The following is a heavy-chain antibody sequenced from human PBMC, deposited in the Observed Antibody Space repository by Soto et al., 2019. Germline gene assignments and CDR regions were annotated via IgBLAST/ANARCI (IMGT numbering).Heavy chain of an antibody. D-gene: IGHD2-15*01. CDR1: GYTFTNFG. J-gene: IGHJ4*02. V-gene: IGHV1-18*01. Sequence: ASVKVSCKASGYTFTNFGINWVRQAPGQGLEWVGWISTYNGNTNYAQKVQGRVTMTTDTSKNTLYLQMNSLRVEDTAMYYCARDLAGGRYFDSWGQGTLVTVSS. CDR2: ISTYNGNT. CDR3: ARDLAGGRYFDS.